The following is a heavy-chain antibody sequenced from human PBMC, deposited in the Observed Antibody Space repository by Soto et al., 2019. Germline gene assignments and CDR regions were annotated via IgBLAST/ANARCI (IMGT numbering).Heavy chain of an antibody. CDR2: TYYRSKWYN. J-gene: IGHJ6*02. Sequence: PSRGLEWLGRTYYRSKWYNDYAVSVKSRITINPDTSKNQFSLQLNSVTPEDTAVYYCARGRPAYYGMDVWGQGTTVTVSS. CDR3: ARGRPAYYGMDV. D-gene: IGHD6-6*01. V-gene: IGHV6-1*01.